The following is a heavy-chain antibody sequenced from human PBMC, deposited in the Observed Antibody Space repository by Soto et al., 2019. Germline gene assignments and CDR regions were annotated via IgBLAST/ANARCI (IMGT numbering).Heavy chain of an antibody. Sequence: SETLSLTCAVYGGSFSGYYWSWIRQPPGKGLEWIGEINHSGSTNYNPSLKSRVTISVDTSKNQFSLKLSSVTAADTAVYYCARGSLTYLYHNWFDPWGQGTLVTVSS. J-gene: IGHJ5*02. CDR2: INHSGST. D-gene: IGHD2-8*01. V-gene: IGHV4-34*01. CDR3: ARGSLTYLYHNWFDP. CDR1: GGSFSGYY.